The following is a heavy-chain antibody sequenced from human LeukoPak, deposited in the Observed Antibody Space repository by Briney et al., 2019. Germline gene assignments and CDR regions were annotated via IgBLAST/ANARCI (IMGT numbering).Heavy chain of an antibody. CDR1: GFTVSSNY. D-gene: IGHD5-18*01. CDR3: ASESVDTYYYYGMDV. CDR2: IYSGGST. V-gene: IGHV3-53*04. Sequence: GRSLRLSCAASGFTVSSNYMSWVRQAPGKGLEWVSVIYSGGSTYYADSVKGRFTISRHNSKNTLYLQMNSLRAEDTAVYYCASESVDTYYYYGMDVWGQGTTVTVSS. J-gene: IGHJ6*02.